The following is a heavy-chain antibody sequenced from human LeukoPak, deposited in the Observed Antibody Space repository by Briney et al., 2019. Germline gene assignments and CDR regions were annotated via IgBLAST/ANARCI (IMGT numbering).Heavy chain of an antibody. D-gene: IGHD3-3*01. CDR2: ISSSSSYI. CDR1: GFTFSSYS. CDR3: ARDLRYDFWSGPSPDEYYFDY. J-gene: IGHJ4*02. Sequence: GGSLRLSCAASGFTFSSYSMNWVRQAPGKGLEWVSSISSSSSYIYYADSVKGRFTISRDNAKNSLYLQMNSLRAEDTAEYYCARDLRYDFWSGPSPDEYYFDYWGQGTLVTVSS. V-gene: IGHV3-21*01.